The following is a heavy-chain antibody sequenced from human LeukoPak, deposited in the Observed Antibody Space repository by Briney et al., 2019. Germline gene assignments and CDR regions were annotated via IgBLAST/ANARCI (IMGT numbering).Heavy chain of an antibody. J-gene: IGHJ4*02. CDR1: GFTFGSYS. CDR3: ARDWSGYGDYVGVLDY. CDR2: ISSRSSYI. Sequence: GSLRLSCAASGFTFGSYSMNWVRQAPGKGLEWISSISSRSSYIYYADSVKGRFTISRDNAKNSLYLQMNSLRAEDTAVYYCARDWSGYGDYVGVLDYWGQGTLVTVSS. D-gene: IGHD4-17*01. V-gene: IGHV3-21*01.